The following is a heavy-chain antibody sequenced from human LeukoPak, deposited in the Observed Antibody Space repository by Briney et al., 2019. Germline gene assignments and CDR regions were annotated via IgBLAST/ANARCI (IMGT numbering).Heavy chain of an antibody. D-gene: IGHD1-14*01. CDR2: INPSGGST. CDR1: RYTFTSYY. Sequence: ASVKASCKASRYTFTSYYMHWVRQAPGQGLEWMGIINPSGGSTSYAQKFQGRVTMTRDTSTSTVYMELSSLRSEDTAVYYCARDNPSNHYYYYGMDVWGQGTTVTVSS. J-gene: IGHJ6*02. V-gene: IGHV1-46*01. CDR3: ARDNPSNHYYYYGMDV.